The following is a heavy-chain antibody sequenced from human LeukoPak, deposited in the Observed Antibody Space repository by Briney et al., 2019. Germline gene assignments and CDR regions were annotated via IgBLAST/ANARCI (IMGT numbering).Heavy chain of an antibody. D-gene: IGHD3-9*01. J-gene: IGHJ3*02. Sequence: PGGSLRLSCAGSGFTFDDYAMHWVRQPPGKGLEWVSGINWNGGSIGYADSVKGRFTISRDNAKNSLYLQMNSLRAEDTALYYCAKGGDVDILNSHDAFDIWGQGTMVTVSS. CDR2: INWNGGSI. V-gene: IGHV3-9*01. CDR1: GFTFDDYA. CDR3: AKGGDVDILNSHDAFDI.